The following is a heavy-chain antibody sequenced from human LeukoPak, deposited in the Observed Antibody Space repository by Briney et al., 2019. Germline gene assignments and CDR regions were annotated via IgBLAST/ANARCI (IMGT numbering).Heavy chain of an antibody. V-gene: IGHV3-23*01. CDR2: ISGSGDST. CDR1: GVTFSSYV. Sequence: GGSLRLSCEASGVTFSSYVMSWVRQAPGKGPEWVSGISGSGDSTYYVDSVKGRFTISRDNSKSTLYLHMNSLRAEDTAIYYCAEQRSEVPVAASNYWGQGTLVTVSS. D-gene: IGHD2-2*01. CDR3: AEQRSEVPVAASNY. J-gene: IGHJ4*02.